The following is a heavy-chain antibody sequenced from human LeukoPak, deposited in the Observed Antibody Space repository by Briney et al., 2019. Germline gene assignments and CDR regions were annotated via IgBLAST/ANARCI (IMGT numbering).Heavy chain of an antibody. J-gene: IGHJ4*02. CDR2: INSRSNDI. CDR1: GFTLSNYG. Sequence: GGSLRLSCAASGFTLSNYGMNWVRQAPGKGLEWLSYINSRSNDIYYADSMKGRFTISRDNAKNSLYLQTNSLRAEDTAVYYCARYWSSWSADYWGQGTLVTVSS. CDR3: ARYWSSWSADY. D-gene: IGHD6-19*01. V-gene: IGHV3-48*01.